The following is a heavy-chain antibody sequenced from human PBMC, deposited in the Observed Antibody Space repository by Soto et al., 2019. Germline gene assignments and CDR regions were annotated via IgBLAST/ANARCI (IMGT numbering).Heavy chain of an antibody. CDR2: IYYSGST. CDR1: GGSISSGDYY. J-gene: IGHJ3*02. V-gene: IGHV4-30-4*01. CDR3: ARDRSYYYDSSGLDAFDI. D-gene: IGHD3-22*01. Sequence: KPSETLSLTCTVSGGSISSGDYYWSWIRQPPGKGLEWIGYIYYSGSTYYNPSLKSRVTISVDTSKNQFSLKLSSVTAADTAVYYCARDRSYYYDSSGLDAFDIWGQGTMVTVSS.